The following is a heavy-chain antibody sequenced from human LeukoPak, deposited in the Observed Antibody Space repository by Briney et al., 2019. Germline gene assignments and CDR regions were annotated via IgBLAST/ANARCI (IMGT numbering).Heavy chain of an antibody. D-gene: IGHD6-13*01. CDR3: ATTTRSSSWGY. CDR1: GFTFSTYW. Sequence: GGSLRLSCAASGFTFSTYWMVWFRQAPGKGLEWMANIKQDGSAKQYVDSVKGRFTISRDNANNLVYLQMNSLRVEDTGVYYCATTTRSSSWGYWGQGTLVTVSS. V-gene: IGHV3-7*02. CDR2: IKQDGSAK. J-gene: IGHJ4*02.